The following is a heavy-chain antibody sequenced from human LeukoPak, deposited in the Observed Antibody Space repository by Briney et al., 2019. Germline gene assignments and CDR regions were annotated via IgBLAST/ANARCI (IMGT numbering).Heavy chain of an antibody. V-gene: IGHV3-48*04. CDR1: GFTFSSYS. J-gene: IGHJ1*01. CDR2: ISSSSSTI. Sequence: PGGSLRLSCAASGFTFSSYSMNWVRQAPGKGLEWVSYISSSSSTIYYTDSVKGRFTISRDNAKNSLYLQMNSLRAEDTAVYYCATKGIAVAGYAEYFQHWGQGTLVTVSS. D-gene: IGHD6-19*01. CDR3: ATKGIAVAGYAEYFQH.